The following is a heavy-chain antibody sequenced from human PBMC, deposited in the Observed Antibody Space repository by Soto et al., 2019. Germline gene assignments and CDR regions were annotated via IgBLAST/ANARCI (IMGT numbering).Heavy chain of an antibody. V-gene: IGHV1-18*01. CDR3: ARIHSSSWSGSYFDY. CDR2: ISAYNGNT. Sequence: ASVKVSCKASGYTFTSYGISWVRQAPGQGLEWMGWISAYNGNTNYAQKLQGRVTMTTDTSTSTAYMELRSLRSDDTAVYYCARIHSSSWSGSYFDYWGQGTLVTVSS. CDR1: GYTFTSYG. J-gene: IGHJ4*02. D-gene: IGHD6-13*01.